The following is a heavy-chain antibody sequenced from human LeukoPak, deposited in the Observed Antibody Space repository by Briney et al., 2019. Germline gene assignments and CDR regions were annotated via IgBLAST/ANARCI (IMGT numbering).Heavy chain of an antibody. Sequence: GGSLRLSCAASGFTFSSYAMSWVRQAPGKGLEWVSAISGSGGSTYYADSVKGRFTISRDNSKNTLYLQMNSLRAEDTAVYCCARDFVAVAKCYYYYGMDVWGQGTTVTVSS. D-gene: IGHD6-19*01. J-gene: IGHJ6*02. V-gene: IGHV3-23*01. CDR3: ARDFVAVAKCYYYYGMDV. CDR1: GFTFSSYA. CDR2: ISGSGGST.